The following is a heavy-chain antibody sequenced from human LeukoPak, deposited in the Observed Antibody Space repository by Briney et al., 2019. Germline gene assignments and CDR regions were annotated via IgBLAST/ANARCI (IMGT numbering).Heavy chain of an antibody. J-gene: IGHJ4*02. CDR2: ISSSGSTI. V-gene: IGHV3-11*04. Sequence: GGSLRLSCAASGFTFSDYNMSWIRQAPGKGLKGVSYISSSGSTIYYADSVKGRFTISRDNAKNSLFLQMNSLRAEDTAVYYCARDWVAYGFLHYPYYFDYWGQGTLVTVSS. D-gene: IGHD3-10*01. CDR1: GFTFSDYN. CDR3: ARDWVAYGFLHYPYYFDY.